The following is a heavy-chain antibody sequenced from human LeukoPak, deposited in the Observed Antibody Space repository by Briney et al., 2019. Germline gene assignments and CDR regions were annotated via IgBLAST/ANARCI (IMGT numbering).Heavy chain of an antibody. CDR3: ARDTKDGGFDY. J-gene: IGHJ4*02. CDR1: GGSITNYY. V-gene: IGHV4-59*12. CDR2: IYSSGNT. Sequence: SETLSLTCSLSGGSITNYYWSWIRQPPGKGLEWIAWIYSSGNTGYNPSLKSRVTISLGTSNNQFSLRLTSVTAADTAVYYCARDTKDGGFDYWGQGTLVTVSS. D-gene: IGHD2-8*01.